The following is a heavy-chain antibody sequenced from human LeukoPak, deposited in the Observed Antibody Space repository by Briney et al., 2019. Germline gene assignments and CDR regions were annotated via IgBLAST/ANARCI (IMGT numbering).Heavy chain of an antibody. J-gene: IGHJ3*02. Sequence: PGGSLRLSCAASGFTFSIYWMHWVRQAPGKGLVWVSRINSYGSSTSYADSVKGRFTISRDNAKNTLYLQMNSLRAEDTAVYYCARDEDWSGYYGAFDIWGQGTMVTVSS. CDR1: GFTFSIYW. D-gene: IGHD3-3*01. CDR2: INSYGSST. V-gene: IGHV3-74*01. CDR3: ARDEDWSGYYGAFDI.